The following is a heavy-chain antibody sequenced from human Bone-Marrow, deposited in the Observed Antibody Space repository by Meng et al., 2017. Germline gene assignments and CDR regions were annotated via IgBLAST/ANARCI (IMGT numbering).Heavy chain of an antibody. CDR3: ATGAAAADH. V-gene: IGHV3-15*01. Sequence: EVQVVASGGGLVKPGGSLRLSCVASGFSFTDAWMSWVRQAPGKGLEWVGRIKSNSDGGTTDYAAPVKGRFTISRDDSKNTLYLQMNSLIIEDTALYFCATGAAAADHWGQGTLVTVSS. CDR1: GFSFTDAW. J-gene: IGHJ4*02. D-gene: IGHD6-13*01. CDR2: IKSNSDGGTT.